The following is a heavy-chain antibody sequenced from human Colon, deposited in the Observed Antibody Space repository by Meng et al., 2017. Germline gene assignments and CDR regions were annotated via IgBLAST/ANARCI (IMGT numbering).Heavy chain of an antibody. Sequence: EVVLVESGGGAVQPGGSLRLSCAASGVAISGYWMHWVRQAPGKGLEWVSRIKYDGSTTAYADSVKGRFTISRDIAKNTLYLQMNSLRVEDTAVYHCAKSDWLDPWGQGTLVTVSS. J-gene: IGHJ5*02. V-gene: IGHV3-74*01. CDR2: IKYDGSTT. CDR3: AKSDWLDP. CDR1: GVAISGYW.